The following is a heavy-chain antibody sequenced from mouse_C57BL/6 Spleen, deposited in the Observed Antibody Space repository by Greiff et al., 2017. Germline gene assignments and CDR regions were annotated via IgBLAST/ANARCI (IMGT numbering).Heavy chain of an antibody. D-gene: IGHD1-1*01. CDR1: GYTFTDYY. CDR2: IYPGSGNT. J-gene: IGHJ2*01. Sequence: QVQLKESGAELVRPGASVKLSCKASGYTFTDYYINWVKQRPGQGLEWIARIYPGSGNTYYNEKFKGKATLTAEKSSSTAYLQLSSLTSEDSAVYVCARALYYGSSAYCDYWGQGTTLTVSS. V-gene: IGHV1-76*01. CDR3: ARALYYGSSAYCDY.